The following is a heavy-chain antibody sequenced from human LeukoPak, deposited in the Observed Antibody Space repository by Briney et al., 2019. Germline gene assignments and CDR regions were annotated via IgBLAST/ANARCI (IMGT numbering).Heavy chain of an antibody. V-gene: IGHV3-74*01. J-gene: IGHJ4*02. CDR1: GFPFNVLW. CDR2: INTDGSRT. Sequence: GGSLRLSCAPSGFPFNVLWMLLVRQVPGKGLVWVSRINTDGSRTDYADSVKGRFTIFRDNAKNTLYLQMNILRAEDTAVYFCGRYLNCNQIYYCGQGSLVTVSS. CDR3: GRYLNCNQIYY. D-gene: IGHD1-20*01.